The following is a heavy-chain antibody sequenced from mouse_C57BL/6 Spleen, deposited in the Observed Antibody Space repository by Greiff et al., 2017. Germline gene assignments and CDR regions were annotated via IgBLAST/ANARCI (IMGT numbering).Heavy chain of an antibody. CDR1: GYTFTSYW. J-gene: IGHJ2*01. V-gene: IGHV1-69*01. D-gene: IGHD2-2*01. CDR3: ARSGRLRRGVPDY. CDR2: IDPSASYT. Sequence: QQSCKASGYTFTSYWMHWVKQRPGQGLEWIGEIDPSASYTNYNQKFKGKSTLTVDKSSSTAYMQLSSLTSEDSAVYYCARSGRLRRGVPDYWGQGTTLTVSS.